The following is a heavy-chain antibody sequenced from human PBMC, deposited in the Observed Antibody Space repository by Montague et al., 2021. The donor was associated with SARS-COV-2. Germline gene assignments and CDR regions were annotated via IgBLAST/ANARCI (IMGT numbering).Heavy chain of an antibody. CDR1: GGSIRSYY. CDR3: ARYGSYFEH. D-gene: IGHD1-26*01. CDR2: IYYDGST. Sequence: SETLSLTCTVPGGSIRSYYWSWIRQPPGKGLEWIGYIYYDGSTNYNPSLKSRVTMSVDSSKNQFSLRLSSVTAADTAVYYCARYGSYFEHWGQGTMVTVSS. J-gene: IGHJ4*02. V-gene: IGHV4-59*03.